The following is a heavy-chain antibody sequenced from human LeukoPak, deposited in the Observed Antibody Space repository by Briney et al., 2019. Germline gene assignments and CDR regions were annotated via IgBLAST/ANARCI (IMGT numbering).Heavy chain of an antibody. D-gene: IGHD6-19*01. CDR2: IEYSGST. V-gene: IGHV4-61*01. CDR3: ARDHSNGWYNWFDP. J-gene: IGHJ5*02. Sequence: SETLSLTCTVSGGPLSNCLDYWSRIRQSPGKGLEWIGYIEYSGSTHYTPSLKSRVTISVDTSKNQFSLKLSSVTAADTAVYYCARDHSNGWYNWFDPWGQGTLVTVSS. CDR1: GGPLSNCLDY.